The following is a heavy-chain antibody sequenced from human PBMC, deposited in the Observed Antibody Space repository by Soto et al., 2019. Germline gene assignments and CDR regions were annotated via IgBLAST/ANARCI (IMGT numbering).Heavy chain of an antibody. CDR3: ARYQGIPYCGGDCYSDWYFDL. CDR1: GYTFTNYA. Sequence: QVQLVQSGAEVKEPGASVKVSCRASGYTFTNYAIHWVRQAPGQRHEWMGWLNPGNGNTKYPQKFQGRVTITRDTSASTAYMFLSSLRSEDTAVYYCARYQGIPYCGGDCYSDWYFDLWGRGTLVTVSS. J-gene: IGHJ2*01. D-gene: IGHD2-21*01. CDR2: LNPGNGNT. V-gene: IGHV1-3*01.